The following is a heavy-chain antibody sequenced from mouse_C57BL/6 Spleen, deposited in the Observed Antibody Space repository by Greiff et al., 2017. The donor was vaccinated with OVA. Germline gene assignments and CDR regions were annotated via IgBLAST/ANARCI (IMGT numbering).Heavy chain of an antibody. Sequence: QVQLQQPGAELVKPGASVKLSCKASGYTFTSYWMHWVKQRPGQGLEWIGIIHPNSGSTNYNEKFKSKATLTVDKSSSTAYMQLSSLTSEDSAVYYCARDCYSNYVGYAMDYWGQGTSVTVSS. V-gene: IGHV1-64*01. CDR2: IHPNSGST. CDR1: GYTFTSYW. J-gene: IGHJ4*01. D-gene: IGHD2-5*01. CDR3: ARDCYSNYVGYAMDY.